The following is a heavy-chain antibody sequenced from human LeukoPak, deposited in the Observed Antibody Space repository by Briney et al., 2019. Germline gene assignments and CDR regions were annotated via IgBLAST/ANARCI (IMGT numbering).Heavy chain of an antibody. J-gene: IGHJ4*02. CDR2: IDTSGST. V-gene: IGHV4-4*09. CDR3: ARQNPGGAVTTEVDY. D-gene: IGHD4-11*01. CDR1: GASISSFY. Sequence: SETLSLTCTVSGASISSFYWSWIRQPPGKGLEWIGYIDTSGSTSYNPSLKSRVTISVDTSKNQFSLKLSSVTAADTAVYYCARQNPGGAVTTEVDYWGQGTLVTVSS.